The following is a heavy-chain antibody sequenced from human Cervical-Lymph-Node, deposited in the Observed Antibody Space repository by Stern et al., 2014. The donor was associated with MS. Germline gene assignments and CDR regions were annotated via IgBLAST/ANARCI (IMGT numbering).Heavy chain of an antibody. Sequence: QVQLQASGPGLVKPSETVSLTCTVSGGSMSSKYWNWIRQPPGKGLEWIGYIYSDGSTNYNPSLKSRFIISLDTSTNQFSLILTSVTAADTAVYYCARVTGRGTRQNWFDSWGQGTLVTVSS. J-gene: IGHJ5*01. CDR2: IYSDGST. CDR3: ARVTGRGTRQNWFDS. D-gene: IGHD1-26*01. V-gene: IGHV4-59*01. CDR1: GGSMSSKY.